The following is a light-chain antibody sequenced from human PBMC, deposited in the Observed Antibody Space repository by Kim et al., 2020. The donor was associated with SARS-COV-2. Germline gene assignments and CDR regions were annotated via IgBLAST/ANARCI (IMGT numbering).Light chain of an antibody. J-gene: IGLJ2*01. V-gene: IGLV3-19*01. CDR3: NSRDSNDNVV. CDR1: SLRSYY. CDR2: GKN. Sequence: ALGQTVRITCQGDSLRSYYATWDQQKPGQAPILVIYGKNNRPSGIPDRFSGSSSGNTASLTITGTQAGDEADYYCNSRDSNDNVVFGGGTKVTVL.